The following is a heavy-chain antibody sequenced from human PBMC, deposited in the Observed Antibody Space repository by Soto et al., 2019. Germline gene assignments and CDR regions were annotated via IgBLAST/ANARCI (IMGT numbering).Heavy chain of an antibody. CDR3: AKDGGSRPSDAFDI. D-gene: IGHD2-15*01. J-gene: IGHJ3*02. CDR1: GFTFSSYG. V-gene: IGHV3-30*18. CDR2: ISYDGSNK. Sequence: GGSLRLSCAASGFTFSSYGMHWVRQAPGKGLEWVAVISYDGSNKYYADSVKGRFTISRDNSKNTLYLQMNSLRAEDTAVYYCAKDGGSRPSDAFDIWGQGTMVTVSS.